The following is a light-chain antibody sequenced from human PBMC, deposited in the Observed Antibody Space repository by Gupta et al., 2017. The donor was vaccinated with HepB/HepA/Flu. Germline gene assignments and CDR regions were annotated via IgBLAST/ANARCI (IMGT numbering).Light chain of an antibody. Sequence: QSALTQPPSASGSPGQSVTISCTGTSSDVGGYNYVSWYQQHPGKAPKLMIYEVSKRPSGVPDRFSGSKSGNTASLTVSGLQAEDEADYYCSSYAGSDQELVFGGGTKLTVL. CDR2: EVS. V-gene: IGLV2-8*01. CDR3: SSYAGSDQELV. J-gene: IGLJ2*01. CDR1: SSDVGGYNY.